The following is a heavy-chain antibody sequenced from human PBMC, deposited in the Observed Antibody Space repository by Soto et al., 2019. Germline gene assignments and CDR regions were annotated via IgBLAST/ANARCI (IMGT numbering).Heavy chain of an antibody. CDR3: VGGSGFLIEY. D-gene: IGHD3-16*01. J-gene: IGHJ4*02. CDR2: ISRSGDI. CDR1: GFTVSSNY. Sequence: EVQLVETGGDLIQSGGSLRLSCAASGFTVSSNYMSWVRQAPGKGLEWVSLISRSGDIHYADSVRGRFTISRDNSKNTLFLQMIRLRAEDMAVYYCVGGSGFLIEYWGQGTLVTVSS. V-gene: IGHV3-53*02.